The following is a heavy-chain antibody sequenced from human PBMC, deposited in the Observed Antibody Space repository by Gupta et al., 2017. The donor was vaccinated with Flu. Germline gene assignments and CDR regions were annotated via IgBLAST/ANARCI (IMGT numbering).Heavy chain of an antibody. D-gene: IGHD1-20*01. CDR2: IIAAAVTT. Sequence: ALSWVRRAPGQGIGRIGSIIAAAVTTSHAQSSKDRFRLSAEESANTVYMDVTSLRFYDTAIYYCARLTGRIDFWGEGTLVTVSS. J-gene: IGHJ4*02. CDR1: A. CDR3: ARLTGRIDF. V-gene: IGHV1-69*01.